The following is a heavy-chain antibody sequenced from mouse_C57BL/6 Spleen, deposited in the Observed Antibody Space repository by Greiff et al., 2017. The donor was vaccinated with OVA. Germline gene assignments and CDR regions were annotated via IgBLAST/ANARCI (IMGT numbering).Heavy chain of an antibody. CDR1: GYTFTSYW. Sequence: QVHVKQPGAELVKPGASVKMSCKASGYTFTSYWITWVKQRPGQGLEWIGDIYPGSGSTNYNEKFKSKATLTVDTSSSTAYMQLSSLTSEDSAVYYCARGEGYAMDYWGQGTSVTVSS. V-gene: IGHV1-55*01. D-gene: IGHD2-13*01. CDR2: IYPGSGST. CDR3: ARGEGYAMDY. J-gene: IGHJ4*01.